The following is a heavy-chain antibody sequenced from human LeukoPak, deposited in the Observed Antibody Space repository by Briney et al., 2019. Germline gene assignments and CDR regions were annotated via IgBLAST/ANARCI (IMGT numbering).Heavy chain of an antibody. D-gene: IGHD3-10*01. CDR1: GFTFSSYG. CDR2: IWYDGSNK. CDR3: ARDRLLWFGVRYGMDV. Sequence: GRSLRLSCAASGFTFSSYGMHWVRQAPGKGLEGLAVIWYDGSNKYYADSVKGRFTIPRDNSKNTLYLQMNSLRAEDTAVYYCARDRLLWFGVRYGMDVWGQGTTVTVSS. V-gene: IGHV3-33*01. J-gene: IGHJ6*02.